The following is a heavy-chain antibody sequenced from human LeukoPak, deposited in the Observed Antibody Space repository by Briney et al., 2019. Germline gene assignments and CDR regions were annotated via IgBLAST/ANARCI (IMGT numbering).Heavy chain of an antibody. Sequence: SETLSLTCTVSGGSISSYYWSWIRQPPGKGLEWIGYIYYSGSTNYNPSLKSRVTISVDTSKNQFSLKLSSVTAADTAVYYCARSELLWFGELSFDPWGQGTLVTVSS. J-gene: IGHJ5*02. CDR3: ARSELLWFGELSFDP. CDR1: GGSISSYY. V-gene: IGHV4-59*01. D-gene: IGHD3-10*01. CDR2: IYYSGST.